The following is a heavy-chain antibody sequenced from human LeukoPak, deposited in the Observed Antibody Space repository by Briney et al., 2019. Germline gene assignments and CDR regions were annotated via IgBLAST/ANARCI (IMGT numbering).Heavy chain of an antibody. CDR1: GGSISSYY. Sequence: SETLSLTCTVSGGSISSYYWSWIRQPPGKGLEWIGYIYYSGSTNYNPSLKSRVTISVGTSRNQFSLKLSSVTAADTAVYYCAREGIFGYDAFDIWGQGTMVTVSS. CDR3: AREGIFGYDAFDI. CDR2: IYYSGST. D-gene: IGHD2-15*01. J-gene: IGHJ3*02. V-gene: IGHV4-59*01.